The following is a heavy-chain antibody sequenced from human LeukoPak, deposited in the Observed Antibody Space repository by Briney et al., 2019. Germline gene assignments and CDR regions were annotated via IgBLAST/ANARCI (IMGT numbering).Heavy chain of an antibody. CDR2: INPSDGTT. CDR3: ATNKEGKSLDY. Sequence: ASVKVSCKAFGYTFTTHHVHWVRQAPGQGLEWMGIINPSDGTTRYAQNFQGRVTMTRDTSISTAYMELSRLRFDDTAVYYCATNKEGKSLDYWGQGTLVTVSS. J-gene: IGHJ4*02. CDR1: GYTFTTHH. V-gene: IGHV1-46*01.